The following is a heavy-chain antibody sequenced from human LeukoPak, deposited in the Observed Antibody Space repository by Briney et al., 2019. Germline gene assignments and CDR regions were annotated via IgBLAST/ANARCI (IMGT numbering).Heavy chain of an antibody. CDR1: GYTFTSYG. CDR3: ARVSRFTNIVGATVY. J-gene: IGHJ4*02. Sequence: ASVKVSCKASGYTFTSYGISWVRQAPGQGLEWLGWISAYNGNTNYAQKLQGRVTMTTDTSTSAAYMELRSLRSDDTVVYYCARVSRFTNIVGATVYWGQGTLVTVSS. V-gene: IGHV1-18*01. CDR2: ISAYNGNT. D-gene: IGHD1-26*01.